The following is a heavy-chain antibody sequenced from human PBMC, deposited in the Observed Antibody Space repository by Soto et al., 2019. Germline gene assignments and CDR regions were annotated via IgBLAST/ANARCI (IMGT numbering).Heavy chain of an antibody. V-gene: IGHV3-23*01. J-gene: IGHJ6*02. CDR1: GFTFGSYA. CDR2: ISGSGGVT. CDR3: AKLGFVTVSYYGLDV. Sequence: EEQLLESGGGLVQPGGSLRLSCVASGFTFGSYAMSWVRQAPGKGLEWVSAISGSGGVTYYPDSVKGRFTISRDNSRNTLYLQTNSLRAEDTAVYFCAKLGFVTVSYYGLDVWGQGTTVTVSS. D-gene: IGHD2-8*01.